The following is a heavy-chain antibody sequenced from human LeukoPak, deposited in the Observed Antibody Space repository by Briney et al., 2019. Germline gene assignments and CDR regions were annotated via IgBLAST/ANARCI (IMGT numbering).Heavy chain of an antibody. V-gene: IGHV1-18*01. D-gene: IGHD2-2*01. Sequence: ASVKVSCKASGYTFTSYGISWVRQAPGQGLEWMGWISAYNGNTNYAQKLQGRVTMTTDTSTSTASMERRSLRSDDTAVYYCARGYCSSTSCTYPSDYWGQGTLVTVSS. CDR1: GYTFTSYG. CDR3: ARGYCSSTSCTYPSDY. J-gene: IGHJ4*02. CDR2: ISAYNGNT.